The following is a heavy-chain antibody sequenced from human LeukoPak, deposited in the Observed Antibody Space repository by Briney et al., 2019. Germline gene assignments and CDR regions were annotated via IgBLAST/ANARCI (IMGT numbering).Heavy chain of an antibody. CDR1: GFSFGSCD. CDR2: ITSGGTI. Sequence: GGSLRLSCVASGFSFGSCDMNWVRQAPGKGLEWISYITSGGTIDYVDSVKGRFTISRDNAKNSLYLQMSSLRAGDTAVYYCARGRMVTSAGTTAYYGLDVWGQGTTVTVSS. D-gene: IGHD1-1*01. CDR3: ARGRMVTSAGTTAYYGLDV. J-gene: IGHJ6*02. V-gene: IGHV3-48*03.